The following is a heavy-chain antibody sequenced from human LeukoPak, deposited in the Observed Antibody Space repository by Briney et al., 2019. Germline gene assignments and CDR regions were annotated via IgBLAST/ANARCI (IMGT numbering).Heavy chain of an antibody. CDR1: GFTFDDYA. V-gene: IGHV3-9*01. CDR2: ISWNSGSI. J-gene: IGHJ4*02. CDR3: AKDSYGTAMVTTTFDY. D-gene: IGHD5-18*01. Sequence: GGSLRLSCAASGFTFDDYAMHWVRQAPGKGLEWVSGISWNSGSIGYADSVKGRFTISRDDAKNSLYLQMNSLRAEDTALYYCAKDSYGTAMVTTTFDYWGQGTLVTVSS.